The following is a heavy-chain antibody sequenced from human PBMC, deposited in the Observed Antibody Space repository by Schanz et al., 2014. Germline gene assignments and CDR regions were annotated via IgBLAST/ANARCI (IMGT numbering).Heavy chain of an antibody. CDR1: GGSISNYY. CDR2: IYYSGST. J-gene: IGHJ6*02. V-gene: IGHV4-59*01. Sequence: QVQLQESGPGLMKPSETLSLTCIVSGGSISNYYWSWIRQPPGKGLEWIGYIYYSGSTNYNPSLKSRVTISVDTSKNQFSLKLSSVTAADTAVYYCARAEINSGYARYYYGMDVWGQGTTVTVSS. CDR3: ARAEINSGYARYYYGMDV. D-gene: IGHD5-12*01.